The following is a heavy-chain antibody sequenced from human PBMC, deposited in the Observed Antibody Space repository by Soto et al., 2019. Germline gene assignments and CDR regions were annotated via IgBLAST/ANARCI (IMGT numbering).Heavy chain of an antibody. J-gene: IGHJ5*02. D-gene: IGHD6-19*01. CDR2: IIPIFGTA. CDR1: GGTLSSYA. Sequence: SVKVSCKASGGTLSSYAISWVRQAPGQGLEWMGGIIPIFGTANYAQKFQGRVTITADESTSTAYMELSSLRSEDTAVYYCARRIAVSTGWFDPWGQGTLVTVSS. V-gene: IGHV1-69*13. CDR3: ARRIAVSTGWFDP.